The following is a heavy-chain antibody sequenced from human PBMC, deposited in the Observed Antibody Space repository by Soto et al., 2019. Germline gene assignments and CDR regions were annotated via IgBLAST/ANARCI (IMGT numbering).Heavy chain of an antibody. CDR3: ATWSPPARIAAAGGIDY. D-gene: IGHD6-13*01. CDR2: IYYSGST. Sequence: QLQLQESGPGLVKPSKTLSLTCTVSGGSISSSSYYWGWIRQPPGKGLEWIGSIYYSGSTYYNPSLKSRVTISVDTSKNQFSLKLSSVTAADTAVYYCATWSPPARIAAAGGIDYWGQGTLVTVSS. V-gene: IGHV4-39*01. CDR1: GGSISSSSYY. J-gene: IGHJ4*02.